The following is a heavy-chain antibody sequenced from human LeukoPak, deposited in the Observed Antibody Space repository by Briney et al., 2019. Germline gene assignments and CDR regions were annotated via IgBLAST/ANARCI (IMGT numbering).Heavy chain of an antibody. D-gene: IGHD6-25*01. J-gene: IGHJ5*02. V-gene: IGHV4-59*01. CDR3: TRCQRRNWFDP. CDR1: GGSISSYY. CDR2: IYYSGST. Sequence: SETLSLTCTVPGGSISSYYWSWIRQPPGKGLEWIGYIYYSGSTNYNPSLKSRVTISVDTSKNQFSLKLSSVTAADTAVYYCTRCQRRNWFDPWGQGTLVTVSS.